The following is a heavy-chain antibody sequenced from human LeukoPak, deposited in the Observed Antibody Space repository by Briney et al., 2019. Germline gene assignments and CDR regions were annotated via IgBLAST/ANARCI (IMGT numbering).Heavy chain of an antibody. CDR1: GGSISSSSYY. Sequence: PSETLSLTCTVSGGSISSSSYYWGWIRQPPGKGLEWIGSIYYSGSTYYNPSLKSRVTISVDTSKNQFSLKLSSVTAADTAVYYCARGGARITIFGVVNNWFDPWGQGTLVTVSS. J-gene: IGHJ5*02. D-gene: IGHD3-3*01. CDR3: ARGGARITIFGVVNNWFDP. V-gene: IGHV4-39*07. CDR2: IYYSGST.